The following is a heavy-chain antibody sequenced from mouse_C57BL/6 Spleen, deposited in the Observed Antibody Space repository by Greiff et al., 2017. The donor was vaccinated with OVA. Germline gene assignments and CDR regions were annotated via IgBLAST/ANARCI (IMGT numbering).Heavy chain of an antibody. CDR3: ARQDGSWYFDV. CDR2: ISNGGGST. D-gene: IGHD2-3*01. Sequence: VKVEESGGGLVQPGGSLKLSCAASGFTFSDYYMYWVRQTPEKRLEWVAYISNGGGSTYYPDTVKGRFTISRDNAKNTLYLQMSRLKSEDTAMYYCARQDGSWYFDVWGTGTTVTVSS. V-gene: IGHV5-12*01. J-gene: IGHJ1*03. CDR1: GFTFSDYY.